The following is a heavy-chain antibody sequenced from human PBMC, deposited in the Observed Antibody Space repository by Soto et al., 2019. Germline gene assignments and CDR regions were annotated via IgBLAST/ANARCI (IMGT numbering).Heavy chain of an antibody. J-gene: IGHJ4*02. CDR1: RGSVSSGSYY. D-gene: IGHD2-15*01. CDR3: AGASGVVVAATFSY. Sequence: PSETLSLTCTVSRGSVSSGSYYWSWIRQPPGKGLEWIGYIYYSGSTNYNPSLKSRVTISVDTSKNQFSLKLSSVTAADTAVYYCAGASGVVVAATFSYWGQGTLVTVSS. V-gene: IGHV4-61*01. CDR2: IYYSGST.